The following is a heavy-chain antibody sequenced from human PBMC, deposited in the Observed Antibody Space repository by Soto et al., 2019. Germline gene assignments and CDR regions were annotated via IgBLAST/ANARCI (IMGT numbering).Heavy chain of an antibody. CDR1: GYTLTELS. J-gene: IGHJ6*02. D-gene: IGHD3-16*02. Sequence: ASVKVSCKVSGYTLTELSMHWVRQAPGKGLEWMGGFDPEDGETIYAQKFQGRVTMTEDTSTDTAYMELSSLRSEDTAVYYCATSSNYYYVWGSYPDYYYYYGMDVWGQRTTVTVSS. CDR2: FDPEDGET. V-gene: IGHV1-24*01. CDR3: ATSSNYYYVWGSYPDYYYYYGMDV.